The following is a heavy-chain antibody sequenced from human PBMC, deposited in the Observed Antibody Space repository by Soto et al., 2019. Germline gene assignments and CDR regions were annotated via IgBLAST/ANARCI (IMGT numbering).Heavy chain of an antibody. CDR2: ISSSSSYI. Sequence: EVQLVESGGGLGKPGGSLRLSCAASGFTFSSYSMNWVRQAPGKGLEWVSSISSSSSYIYYADSVKGRFTISRDNAKNSLYLQMNSLSAEDTAVYYCARDPLDFWSGYPNCFDPWGQGTLVTVSS. CDR3: ARDPLDFWSGYPNCFDP. CDR1: GFTFSSYS. D-gene: IGHD3-3*01. J-gene: IGHJ5*02. V-gene: IGHV3-21*01.